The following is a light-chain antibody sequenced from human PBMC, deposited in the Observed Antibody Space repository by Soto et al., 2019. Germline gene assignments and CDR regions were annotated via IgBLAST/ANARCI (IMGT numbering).Light chain of an antibody. J-gene: IGKJ4*01. Sequence: EIVLTQSPGTLSLSPGERTTLSCRASESVSNDLAWYQQKPGQSPRLLIYDASNRAAGIPARFSGSGSGTDFTLTISGLEPEDFAVYYCQQRRNWPLTFGGGTKVEIK. CDR3: QQRRNWPLT. CDR2: DAS. V-gene: IGKV3-11*01. CDR1: ESVSND.